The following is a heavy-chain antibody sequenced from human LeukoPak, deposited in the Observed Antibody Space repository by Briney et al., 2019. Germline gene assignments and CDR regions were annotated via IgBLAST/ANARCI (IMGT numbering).Heavy chain of an antibody. D-gene: IGHD1-26*01. V-gene: IGHV4-59*01. CDR2: IFYSGST. CDR1: GGSISNYY. Sequence: SETLSLTCTVSGGSISNYYWSWIRQPPGKGLEWIGYIFYSGSTNYSPSLTNRVTISVDTSKNQCSLKLSSVTAADTALYYCARSGSYSGSIDYWGQGTLVTVSS. CDR3: ARSGSYSGSIDY. J-gene: IGHJ4*02.